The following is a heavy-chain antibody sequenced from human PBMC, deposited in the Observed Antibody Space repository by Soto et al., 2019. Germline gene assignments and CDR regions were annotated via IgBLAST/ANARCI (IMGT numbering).Heavy chain of an antibody. CDR1: GGSISSGGYY. D-gene: IGHD6-13*01. CDR2: IYYSGST. V-gene: IGHV4-31*03. J-gene: IGHJ4*02. Sequence: SETLSLTCTVSGGSISSGGYYWSWIRQHPGKGLEWIGYIYYSGSTYYNPSLKSRVTISVDTSKNQFSLKLSSVTAADTAVYYCVRGYSSSWSAYYFDYWGQGTLVTVSS. CDR3: VRGYSSSWSAYYFDY.